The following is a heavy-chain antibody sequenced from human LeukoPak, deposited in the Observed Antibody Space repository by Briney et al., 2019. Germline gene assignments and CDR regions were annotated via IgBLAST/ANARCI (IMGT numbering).Heavy chain of an antibody. CDR3: ARALLNYYGSGDYFDY. CDR2: IYTSGST. J-gene: IGHJ4*02. CDR1: GGSISSYY. V-gene: IGHV4-4*07. Sequence: SETLSLTCTVSGGSISSYYWSWIRQPAGKGLEWIGRIYTSGSTNYDPSLKSRVTMSVDTSKNQFSLKLSSVTAADTAVYYCARALLNYYGSGDYFDYWGQGTLVTVSS. D-gene: IGHD3-10*01.